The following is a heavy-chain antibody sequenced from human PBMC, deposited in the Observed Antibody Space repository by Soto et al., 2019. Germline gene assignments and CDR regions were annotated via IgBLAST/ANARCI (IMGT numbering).Heavy chain of an antibody. CDR2: IIPIFGTA. J-gene: IGHJ4*02. Sequence: ASVKVSCKASGGTFSSYAISWVRQAPGQGLEWMGGIIPIFGTANYAQKFQGRVTITADESTSTAYMELSSLRSEDTAVYYCARAETNFDWLVPTDYWGQGTLVTVSS. D-gene: IGHD3-9*01. CDR1: GGTFSSYA. CDR3: ARAETNFDWLVPTDY. V-gene: IGHV1-69*13.